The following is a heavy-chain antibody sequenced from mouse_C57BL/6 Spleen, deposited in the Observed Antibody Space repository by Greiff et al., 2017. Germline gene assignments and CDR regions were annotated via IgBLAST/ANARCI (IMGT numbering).Heavy chain of an antibody. J-gene: IGHJ1*03. V-gene: IGHV5-12*01. CDR1: GFTFSDYY. Sequence: EVQGVESGGGLVQPGGSLKLSCAASGFTFSDYYMYWVRQTPEKRLEWVAYISNGGGSTYYPDTVKGRFTISRDNAKNTLYLQMSRLKSEDTAMYYCARRITTAPWYFDVWGTGTTVTVSS. CDR2: ISNGGGST. D-gene: IGHD1-1*01. CDR3: ARRITTAPWYFDV.